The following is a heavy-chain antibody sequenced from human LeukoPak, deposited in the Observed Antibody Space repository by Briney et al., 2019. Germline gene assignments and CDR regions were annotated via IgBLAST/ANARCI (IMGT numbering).Heavy chain of an antibody. CDR3: AREKQQPSYYGMDV. D-gene: IGHD6-13*01. CDR2: IWYDGSNK. V-gene: IGHV3-33*01. CDR1: GLTFSSYG. J-gene: IGHJ6*02. Sequence: GRSLRLSCAASGLTFSSYGMHWVRQAPGKGLEWVAVIWYDGSNKYYADSVKGRFTISRDNSKNTLYLQMNSLRAEDTAVYYCAREKQQPSYYGMDVWGQGTTVTVSS.